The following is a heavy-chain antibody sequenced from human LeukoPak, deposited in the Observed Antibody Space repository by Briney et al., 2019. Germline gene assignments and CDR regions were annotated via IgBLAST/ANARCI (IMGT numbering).Heavy chain of an antibody. CDR3: ARYSGYDFTFDY. D-gene: IGHD5-12*01. Sequence: ASVKVSCKASGYTFAGYYMHWVRQAPGQGLEWMGWINPNSGGTNYAQKFQGRVTMTRDTAISTAYMELSRLRSDDTAVYYCARYSGYDFTFDYWGQGTLVTVS. J-gene: IGHJ4*02. CDR1: GYTFAGYY. CDR2: INPNSGGT. V-gene: IGHV1-2*02.